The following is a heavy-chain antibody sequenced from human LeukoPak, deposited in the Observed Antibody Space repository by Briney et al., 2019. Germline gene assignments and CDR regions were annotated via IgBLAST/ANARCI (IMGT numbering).Heavy chain of an antibody. CDR3: ATLSKYVFDY. CDR1: GFTFNTYT. J-gene: IGHJ4*02. V-gene: IGHV3-21*01. D-gene: IGHD4-11*01. Sequence: AGGSLRLSCAASGFTFNTYTMNWVRQAPGKGLEWVSCISSNSNYIYQPDSVKGRFTISRDNAKNSLYLQMNSLRAEDTAVYYCATLSKYVFDYWGQGTLVTASS. CDR2: ISSNSNYI.